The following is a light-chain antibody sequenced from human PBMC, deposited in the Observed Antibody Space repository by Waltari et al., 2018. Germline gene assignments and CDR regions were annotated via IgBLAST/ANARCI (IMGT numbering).Light chain of an antibody. V-gene: IGKV3-15*01. CDR3: LQYKNWPPLYT. CDR1: QSISSN. CDR2: GAS. J-gene: IGKJ2*01. Sequence: EIVMTQSQATLSVSPGERATLSCRASQSISSNLVWYQHKPGQAPRVLIYGASTRATGIPARFSGSGSRTEFTLTITSLQSEDFAVYYCLQYKNWPPLYTFGQGTKLEI.